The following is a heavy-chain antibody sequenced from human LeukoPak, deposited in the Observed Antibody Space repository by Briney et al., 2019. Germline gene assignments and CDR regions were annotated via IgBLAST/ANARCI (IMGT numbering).Heavy chain of an antibody. CDR2: IYYSGST. CDR3: ASRQEHPTVAVAGGVIDC. Sequence: SESLSLTCTVSGGSISSSSYYWGWIRQPPGKGLEWIGSIYYSGSTYYNPSLKSRVTISVDTSKNQFSLKLSSVTAADTAVYYCASRQEHPTVAVAGGVIDCWGQGTLVTVSS. V-gene: IGHV4-39*01. D-gene: IGHD6-19*01. CDR1: GGSISSSSYY. J-gene: IGHJ4*02.